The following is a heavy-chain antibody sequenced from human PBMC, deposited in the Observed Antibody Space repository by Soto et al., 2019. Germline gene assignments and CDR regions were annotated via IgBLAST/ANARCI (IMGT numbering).Heavy chain of an antibody. Sequence: QVQLVQSGAEVKKPGSSVKVSCKASGGTFSSYAISWVRQAPGQGLEWMGGIIPIFGTANYAQKFQGRVTITADESTSTAYMELSSMRSEATAVYYCARDRVNSSGWYFWYFDLWGRGTLVTVSS. D-gene: IGHD6-19*01. V-gene: IGHV1-69*12. J-gene: IGHJ2*01. CDR1: GGTFSSYA. CDR2: IIPIFGTA. CDR3: ARDRVNSSGWYFWYFDL.